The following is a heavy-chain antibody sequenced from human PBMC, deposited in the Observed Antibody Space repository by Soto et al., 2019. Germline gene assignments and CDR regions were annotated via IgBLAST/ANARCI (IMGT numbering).Heavy chain of an antibody. V-gene: IGHV3-11*01. CDR3: ARNGDCSRDACSYGVDV. D-gene: IGHD2-15*01. CDR2: ISSSGSTI. J-gene: IGHJ6*02. CDR1: GFSFSDYY. Sequence: QVQLVESGGGLVKPGGSLRLSCAASGFSFSDYYMSWIRQAPGKGLEWVSYISSSGSTIYYADSVKGRFTVSRDNAKDSLGLQVNSLRAEDTAVYYCARNGDCSRDACSYGVDVWGQGTTVTVSS.